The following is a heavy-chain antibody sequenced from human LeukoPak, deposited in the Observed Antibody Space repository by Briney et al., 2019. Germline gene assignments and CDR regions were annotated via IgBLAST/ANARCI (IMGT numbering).Heavy chain of an antibody. J-gene: IGHJ4*02. Sequence: PGGSLRLSCAASGFTFSSYGMRWVRQAPGKGLEWVSVISGSGGSTYYADSVKGRFTISRDNSKNTLYLQMNSLRAEDTAVYYCAKQVPYGSGSRGPDYWGQGTLVTVSS. D-gene: IGHD3-10*01. V-gene: IGHV3-23*01. CDR2: ISGSGGST. CDR3: AKQVPYGSGSRGPDY. CDR1: GFTFSSYG.